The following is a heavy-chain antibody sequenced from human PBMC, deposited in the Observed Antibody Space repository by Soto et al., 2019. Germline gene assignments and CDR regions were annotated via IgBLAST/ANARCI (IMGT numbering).Heavy chain of an antibody. CDR1: GGSISSYY. J-gene: IGHJ5*02. CDR3: ARQARYCSGGSCYSNCFDP. D-gene: IGHD2-15*01. Sequence: SETLSLTCTVSGGSISSYYWSWIRQPPGKGLEGIGYIYYSGSTNYNPSLKSRVTISVDTSKNQFSLKLSSVTAADTAVYYCARQARYCSGGSCYSNCFDPWGQGNLVTVSS. V-gene: IGHV4-59*08. CDR2: IYYSGST.